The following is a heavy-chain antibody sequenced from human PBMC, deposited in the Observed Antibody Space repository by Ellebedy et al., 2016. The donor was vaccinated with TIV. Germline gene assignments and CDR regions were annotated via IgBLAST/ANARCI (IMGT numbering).Heavy chain of an antibody. CDR3: ARDLRARCSSTSCYGDNWFDP. J-gene: IGHJ5*02. CDR2: IIPIFGTA. D-gene: IGHD2-2*01. Sequence: SVKVSCXASGGTFSSYAISWVRQAPGQGLEWMGGIIPIFGTANYAQKFQGRVTITADKSTSTAYMELRSLRSDDTAVYYCARDLRARCSSTSCYGDNWFDPWGQGTLVTVSS. V-gene: IGHV1-69*06. CDR1: GGTFSSYA.